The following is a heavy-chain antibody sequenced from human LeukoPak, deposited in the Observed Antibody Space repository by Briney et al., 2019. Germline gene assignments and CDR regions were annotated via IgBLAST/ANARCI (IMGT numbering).Heavy chain of an antibody. CDR2: INPSGGST. CDR3: AREEYCSGGSCSQGFDP. D-gene: IGHD2-15*01. J-gene: IGHJ5*02. Sequence: ASAKVSCKASGYTFTGYYMHWVRPAPGQGLEWMGIINPSGGSTSYAQKFQGRVTMTRDTSTSTVYMELSSLRSEDTAVYYCAREEYCSGGSCSQGFDPWGQATLVTVSS. CDR1: GYTFTGYY. V-gene: IGHV1-46*01.